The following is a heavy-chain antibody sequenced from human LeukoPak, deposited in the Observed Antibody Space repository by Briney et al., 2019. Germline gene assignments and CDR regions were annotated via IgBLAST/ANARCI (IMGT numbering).Heavy chain of an antibody. Sequence: PSETLSLTCTVSGGSISSSSYYWGWIRQPPGKGLEWIGSIYYSGSTYYNPSLKSRVTISVDTSKNQFSLKLSSVTAADTAVYYCATDYGGEEYYFDYWGQGTLVTVSS. D-gene: IGHD4-23*01. CDR2: IYYSGST. CDR3: ATDYGGEEYYFDY. CDR1: GGSISSSSYY. J-gene: IGHJ4*02. V-gene: IGHV4-39*01.